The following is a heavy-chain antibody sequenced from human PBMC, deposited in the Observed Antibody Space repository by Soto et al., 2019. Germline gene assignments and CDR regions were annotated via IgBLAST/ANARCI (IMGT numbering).Heavy chain of an antibody. CDR2: IDHSGNI. CDR1: GGSFSGYF. D-gene: IGHD3-16*01. CDR3: SRGRDAYKMGNY. Sequence: QVQLQQWGAGLLKPSETLSLTCAVYGGSFSGYFWSWIRQPPGKGPEWIGEIDHSGNINYNPSLQSRAPISVDTSRNQSSLKLNSVTAADTAVYYCSRGRDAYKMGNYWGQGTLVTVSS. V-gene: IGHV4-34*02. J-gene: IGHJ4*02.